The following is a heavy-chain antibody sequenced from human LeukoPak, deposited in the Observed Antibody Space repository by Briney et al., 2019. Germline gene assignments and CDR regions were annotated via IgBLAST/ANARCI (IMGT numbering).Heavy chain of an antibody. CDR2: IYPGESDT. J-gene: IGHJ5*02. CDR1: GYSFTSQW. CDR3: ARLIKEGVLNWLDP. Sequence: GESLKISCKGSGYSFTSQWIGWVRQMPGKGLEWIGIIYPGESDTRYKPSFQGQVTISADKSISTTYLQWSSLKASDTAMYYCARLIKEGVLNWLDPWGQGTLVTVSS. D-gene: IGHD2-8*02. V-gene: IGHV5-51*01.